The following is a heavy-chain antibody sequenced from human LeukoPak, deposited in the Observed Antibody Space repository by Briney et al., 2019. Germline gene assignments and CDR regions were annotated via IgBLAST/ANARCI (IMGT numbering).Heavy chain of an antibody. Sequence: PSQTLSLTCTVSGGSISSGSYYWSWIRQPPGKGLEWIGYIYYSGSTNYNPSLKSRVTISVDTSKNQFSLKLSSVTAADTAVYYCALYGDYRGFDYWGQGTLVTVSS. V-gene: IGHV4-61*01. CDR3: ALYGDYRGFDY. J-gene: IGHJ4*02. CDR2: IYYSGST. CDR1: GGSISSGSYY. D-gene: IGHD4-17*01.